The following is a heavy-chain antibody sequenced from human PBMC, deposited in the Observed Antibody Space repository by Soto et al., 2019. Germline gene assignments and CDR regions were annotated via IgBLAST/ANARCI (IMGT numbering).Heavy chain of an antibody. D-gene: IGHD2-8*01. J-gene: IGHJ4*02. V-gene: IGHV3-23*01. CDR3: EWDS. Sequence: DSVKGRFTISRDNSKNTLYLQMSSLRVDDTAVYYCEWDSWGQGTLVTVSS.